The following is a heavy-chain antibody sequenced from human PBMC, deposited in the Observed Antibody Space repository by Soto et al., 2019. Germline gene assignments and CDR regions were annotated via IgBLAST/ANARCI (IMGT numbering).Heavy chain of an antibody. CDR2: IYSGGST. J-gene: IGHJ4*02. CDR1: GFTVSSNY. D-gene: IGHD4-17*01. CDR3: ARSRVNDYGDYAVHYYFDY. V-gene: IGHV3-53*04. Sequence: GGSLRLSCAASGFTVSSNYMSWVRQAPGKGLEWVSVIYSGGSTYYADSVKGRFTISRHNSKNTLYLQMNSLRAEDTAVYYCARSRVNDYGDYAVHYYFDYWGQGTLVTVSS.